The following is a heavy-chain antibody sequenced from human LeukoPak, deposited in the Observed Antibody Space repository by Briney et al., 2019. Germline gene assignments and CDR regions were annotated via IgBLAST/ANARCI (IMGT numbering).Heavy chain of an antibody. CDR2: IYTSGST. J-gene: IGHJ4*02. Sequence: PSETLSLTCTVSGGSISSGSYYWSWIRQPAGKGLEWIGRIYTSGSTNYNPSLKSRVTISVDTSKNQFSLQLGSVTAADTAVYYCAREGGDFWSGALRYWGQGTLVTVSS. CDR1: GGSISSGSYY. V-gene: IGHV4-61*02. CDR3: AREGGDFWSGALRY. D-gene: IGHD3-3*01.